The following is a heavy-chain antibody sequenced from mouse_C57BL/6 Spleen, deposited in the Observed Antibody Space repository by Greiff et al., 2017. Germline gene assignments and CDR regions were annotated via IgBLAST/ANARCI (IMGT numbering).Heavy chain of an antibody. Sequence: VQLQESGAELVRPGASVTLSCKASGYTFTDYEMHWVKQTPVHGLEWIGAIDPETGGTAYNQKFKGKAILTADKSSSTAYMELRSLTSEDSAVYYCTRSGDYDVPYWGQGTTLTVSS. CDR2: IDPETGGT. CDR1: GYTFTDYE. V-gene: IGHV1-15*01. D-gene: IGHD2-4*01. J-gene: IGHJ2*01. CDR3: TRSGDYDVPY.